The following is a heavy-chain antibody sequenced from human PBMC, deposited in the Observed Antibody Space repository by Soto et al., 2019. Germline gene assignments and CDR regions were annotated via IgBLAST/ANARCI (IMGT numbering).Heavy chain of an antibody. Sequence: RGSLRLWCAASGFTASRKFMSWVRQAPGKGLEWVSVIYSGGSTYYADSVKGRFTISRDNSKNTLYLQMNSLRAEDTAVYYCARGLYSGWHYFDYWGQGT. CDR2: IYSGGST. J-gene: IGHJ4*02. D-gene: IGHD5-12*01. V-gene: IGHV3-66*01. CDR1: GFTASRKF. CDR3: ARGLYSGWHYFDY.